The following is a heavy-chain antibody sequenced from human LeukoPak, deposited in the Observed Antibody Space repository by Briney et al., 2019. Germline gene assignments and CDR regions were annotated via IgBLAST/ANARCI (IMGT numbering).Heavy chain of an antibody. J-gene: IGHJ4*02. CDR3: AKTTAGYSSGRYPGWPVDY. D-gene: IGHD6-19*01. V-gene: IGHV3-23*01. CDR2: ISSAASTR. CDR1: GFTFSSSA. Sequence: GGSLRLSCAASGFTFSSSAMNWVRQAPGKGLEWVSYISSAASTRYYADSVKGRFTISRDNSENTVYLQMNSLRADDTAVYYCAKTTAGYSSGRYPGWPVDYWGQGTLVTVSS.